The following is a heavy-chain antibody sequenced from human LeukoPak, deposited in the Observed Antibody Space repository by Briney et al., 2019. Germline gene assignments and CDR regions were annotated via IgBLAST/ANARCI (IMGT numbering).Heavy chain of an antibody. CDR3: ARGLTTVVTPTVY. CDR2: ISSSSSYI. J-gene: IGHJ4*02. D-gene: IGHD4-23*01. Sequence: GGSLRLSCAASGFTFSSYAMSWVRQAPGKGLEWVSSISSSSSYIYYADSVKGRFTISRDNAKNSLYPQMNSLRAEDTAVYYCARGLTTVVTPTVYWGQGTLVTVSS. V-gene: IGHV3-21*01. CDR1: GFTFSSYA.